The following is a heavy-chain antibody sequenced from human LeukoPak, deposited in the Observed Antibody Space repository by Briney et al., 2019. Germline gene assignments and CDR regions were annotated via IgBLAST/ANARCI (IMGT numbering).Heavy chain of an antibody. CDR3: ARETRGTVGSY. CDR1: LSTLSTYW. V-gene: IGHV3-7*05. D-gene: IGHD1-26*01. J-gene: IGHJ4*02. CDR2: LKQDGSDK. Sequence: GGSLRLSCAASLSTLSTYWMTWFRQTPGGGLEWVASLKQDGSDKYYVDSVKGRFTISRGNAGNSLYLQMNSLRAEDTAVYYCARETRGTVGSYWGQGTLVTVSS.